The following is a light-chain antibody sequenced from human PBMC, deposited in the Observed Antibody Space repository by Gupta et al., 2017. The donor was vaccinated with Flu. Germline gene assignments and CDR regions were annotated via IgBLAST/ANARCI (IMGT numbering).Light chain of an antibody. CDR2: KAS. CDR1: QSVSYW. J-gene: IGKJ1*01. Sequence: IQFTQSPSTLSASVGDEVSVTCRASQSVSYWLAWFQHKPGKAPRLLIYKASNLQTRVPSRISGTGYGTAFTLSILNPQPDAFANYHCQEDCSYPSTFGPGTIVEI. V-gene: IGKV1-5*03. CDR3: QEDCSYPST.